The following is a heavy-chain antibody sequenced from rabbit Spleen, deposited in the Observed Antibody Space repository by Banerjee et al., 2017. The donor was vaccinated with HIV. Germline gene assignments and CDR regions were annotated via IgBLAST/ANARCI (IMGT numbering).Heavy chain of an antibody. V-gene: IGHV1S40*01. J-gene: IGHJ6*01. CDR1: GVSFSSSSY. CDR2: IDTDSSGFT. CDR3: ARDTSTSFSSYGMDL. Sequence: QSLKESGGELVKPGASLTLSCTASGVSFSSSSYMCWVRQAPGKGLEWIACIDTDSSGFTYFATWAKGRFTCSKTSSTTVTLQMTRLTAADTATYFCARDTSTSFSSYGMDLWAQAPSSPS. D-gene: IGHD1-1*01.